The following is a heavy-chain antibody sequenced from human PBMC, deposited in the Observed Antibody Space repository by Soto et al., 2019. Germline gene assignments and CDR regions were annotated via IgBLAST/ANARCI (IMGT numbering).Heavy chain of an antibody. V-gene: IGHV1-2*02. CDR3: AIPRELGYSYFYFFPLDV. D-gene: IGHD2-21*01. J-gene: IGHJ6*02. CDR1: GYTFTGYY. Sequence: ASVKVSCKASGYTFTGYYVHWVRQAPGHGLEWLGWIHLNSGGTNYAQSFQGRVTMTRDMSVSTVYMEMTGLSSDVTAVYYCAIPRELGYSYFYFFPLDVWGQVNTVTVSS. CDR2: IHLNSGGT.